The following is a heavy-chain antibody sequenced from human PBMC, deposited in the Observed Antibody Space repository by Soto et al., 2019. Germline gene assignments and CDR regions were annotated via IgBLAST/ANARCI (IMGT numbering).Heavy chain of an antibody. J-gene: IGHJ1*01. Sequence: GGALRLSCAATGFIFSTYGMHWVRQAPSKGLEWMVVILYDGTNKYYEVSVKGRFTISRDNSKNSLYLQMVSLRVGDTAVYYCASPGIAVAGAEQGGLQHWGPGTLVTVSS. CDR2: ILYDGTNK. CDR3: ASPGIAVAGAEQGGLQH. D-gene: IGHD6-19*01. V-gene: IGHV3-33*01. CDR1: GFIFSTYG.